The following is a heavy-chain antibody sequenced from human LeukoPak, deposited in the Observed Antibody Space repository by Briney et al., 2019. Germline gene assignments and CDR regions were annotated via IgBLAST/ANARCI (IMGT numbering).Heavy chain of an antibody. CDR2: IKLDGSEK. Sequence: GGPLRLSCVASGFTFGKYWMSWVRQAPGKGLEWVANIKLDGSEKNYVDSVKGRFTISRDNTKNSLYLQMNSLRAEDTAVFYCARDQYDTWSRRGNFDSWGQGTLVIVSS. V-gene: IGHV3-7*03. D-gene: IGHD3-3*01. CDR1: GFTFGKYW. CDR3: ARDQYDTWSRRGNFDS. J-gene: IGHJ4*02.